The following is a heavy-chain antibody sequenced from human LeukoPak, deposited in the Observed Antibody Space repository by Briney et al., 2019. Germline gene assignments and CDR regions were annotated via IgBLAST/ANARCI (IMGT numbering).Heavy chain of an antibody. Sequence: RASVKVSCKASEYTFTGYYIHWVRQAPGQGLEWMGRINPNSGGTNYAQKFQGRVTMTRDTSISTAYMELSRLRSDDTAVYYCARDRLRSFDPWGQGTLVTVSS. J-gene: IGHJ5*02. CDR2: INPNSGGT. D-gene: IGHD4-17*01. CDR1: EYTFTGYY. V-gene: IGHV1-2*06. CDR3: ARDRLRSFDP.